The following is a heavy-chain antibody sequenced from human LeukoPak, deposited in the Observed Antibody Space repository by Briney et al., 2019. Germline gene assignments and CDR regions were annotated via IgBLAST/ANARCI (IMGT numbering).Heavy chain of an antibody. V-gene: IGHV3-7*01. Sequence: GGSLRLSCAASGFTFTSSYMSWVRQTPGRGLEWVANINQDGSQRSSVDSLKGRFTISRDNANSALYLQMNSLRVEDTAVYYCARDPEFGALDIWGRGTTVTVSS. CDR1: GFTFTSSY. CDR3: ARDPEFGALDI. D-gene: IGHD3-10*01. CDR2: INQDGSQR. J-gene: IGHJ3*02.